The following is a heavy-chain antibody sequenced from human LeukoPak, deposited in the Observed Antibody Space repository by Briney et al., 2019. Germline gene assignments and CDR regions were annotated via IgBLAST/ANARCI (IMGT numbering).Heavy chain of an antibody. D-gene: IGHD2-21*02. V-gene: IGHV1-2*02. J-gene: IGHJ5*02. CDR2: INPNSGGT. CDR1: GYTFTYYY. CDR3: ARDAGNYCGGDCYSGLGNWFDP. Sequence: ASVKVSCKASGYTFTYYYMHWVRQAPGQGLEWMGWINPNSGGTNYAQKFQGRVTITADESTSTAYMELSSLRSEDTAVYYCARDAGNYCGGDCYSGLGNWFDPWGQGTLVTVSS.